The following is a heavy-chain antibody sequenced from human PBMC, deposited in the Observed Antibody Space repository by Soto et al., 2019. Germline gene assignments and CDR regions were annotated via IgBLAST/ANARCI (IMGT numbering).Heavy chain of an antibody. D-gene: IGHD5-12*01. J-gene: IGHJ6*02. CDR2: ISYDGSNK. V-gene: IGHV3-30*18. CDR3: AKDLNWLPYYYYYYGMDV. Sequence: GGSLRLSCAASGFTFSSYGMHWVRQAPGKGLEWVAVISYDGSNKYYADSVKGRFTISRDNSKNTLYLQMNSLRAEDTAVYYCAKDLNWLPYYYYYYGMDVWGQGTTVTVSS. CDR1: GFTFSSYG.